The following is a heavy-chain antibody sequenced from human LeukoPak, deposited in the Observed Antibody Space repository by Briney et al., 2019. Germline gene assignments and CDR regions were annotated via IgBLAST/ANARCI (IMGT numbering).Heavy chain of an antibody. D-gene: IGHD7-27*01. J-gene: IGHJ3*02. CDR1: GDSISSSTYY. CDR2: ISYSGST. V-gene: IGHV4-39*07. Sequence: SETLSLTCTASGDSISSSTYYWGWIRQPPGKGLEWIGSISYSGSTYYNPSLKSRVTMSVDTSKNQFSLKLSSVTAADTAVYYCARVSPLTGDETDAFDIWGQGTMVTVSS. CDR3: ARVSPLTGDETDAFDI.